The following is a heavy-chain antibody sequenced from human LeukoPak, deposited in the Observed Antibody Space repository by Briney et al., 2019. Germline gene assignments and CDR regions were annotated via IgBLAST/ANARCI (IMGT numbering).Heavy chain of an antibody. D-gene: IGHD6-13*01. V-gene: IGHV3-23*01. J-gene: IGHJ5*02. CDR2: IRGSGGST. Sequence: PGGSLRLSCAASGFTFSTYAMNWVRQAPGKGLEWVSTIRGSGGSTYYADSVKGRFTISRDNSENTLYLQMNSLRAEDTAVYYCAKGQQSSKYNWFDPWGQGTLVTVSS. CDR1: GFTFSTYA. CDR3: AKGQQSSKYNWFDP.